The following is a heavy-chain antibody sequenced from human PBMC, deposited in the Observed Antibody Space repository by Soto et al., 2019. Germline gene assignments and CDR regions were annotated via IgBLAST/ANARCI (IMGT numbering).Heavy chain of an antibody. Sequence: GASVKLSGKASGYTFINYYVHWVRQAPGQGLEWMGWINSNSGGTNYAQKFQGWVTMTRDTSISTVYMELSRLKSDDTAVYYCARDRGPMVTHGMDVWGQGTTVTVS. D-gene: IGHD4-17*01. V-gene: IGHV1-2*04. J-gene: IGHJ6*02. CDR1: GYTFINYY. CDR3: ARDRGPMVTHGMDV. CDR2: INSNSGGT.